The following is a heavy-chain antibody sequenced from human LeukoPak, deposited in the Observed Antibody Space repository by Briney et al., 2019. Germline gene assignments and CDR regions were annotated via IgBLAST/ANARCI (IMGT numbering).Heavy chain of an antibody. CDR3: ARHSYDFWSGYDYNYFDY. V-gene: IGHV4-39*01. CDR2: IYYSGCT. D-gene: IGHD3-3*01. J-gene: IGHJ4*02. Sequence: SQTLSLTCTVSAASISSSSYYSGWIRQPPGKGLEWIGSIYYSGCTYYIPTLKGRVTISVDTSKNQFSLKLSSVTDADTAVYYCARHSYDFWSGYDYNYFDYWGQGTLVTVSS. CDR1: AASISSSSYY.